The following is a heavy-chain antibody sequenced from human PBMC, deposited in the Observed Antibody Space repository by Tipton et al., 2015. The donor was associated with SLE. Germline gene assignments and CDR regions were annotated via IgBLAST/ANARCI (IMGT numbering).Heavy chain of an antibody. CDR1: GGSISSYY. CDR3: ARQGSGSPLAFDI. Sequence: TLSLTCTVSGGSISSYYWSWIRQPPGKGLEWIGYIYTSGSTNYNPSLKSRVTISVDTSKNQFSLKLSSVTAADTAVYYCARQGSGSPLAFDIWGQGTMVTVSS. V-gene: IGHV4-59*01. D-gene: IGHD3-10*01. J-gene: IGHJ3*02. CDR2: IYTSGST.